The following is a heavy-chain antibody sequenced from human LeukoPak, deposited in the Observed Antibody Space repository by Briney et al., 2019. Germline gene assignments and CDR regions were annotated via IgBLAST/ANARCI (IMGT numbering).Heavy chain of an antibody. Sequence: GGSLRLSCAASGFTLSDYYMSWIRQAPGKGLELVSYISSSGATIYYTDSVKGRFTISRDNAKNSLYLQMNSLRAEDTAVYYCARGRSGSHHFDSWGQGTLVTVPS. J-gene: IGHJ4*02. V-gene: IGHV3-11*01. CDR2: ISSSGATI. CDR3: ARGRSGSHHFDS. D-gene: IGHD3-10*01. CDR1: GFTLSDYY.